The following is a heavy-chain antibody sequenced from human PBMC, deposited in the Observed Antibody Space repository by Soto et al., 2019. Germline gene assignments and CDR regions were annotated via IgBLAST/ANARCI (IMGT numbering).Heavy chain of an antibody. J-gene: IGHJ4*02. CDR1: GGSISSYY. D-gene: IGHD3-16*01. Sequence: SETLSLTCTVSGGSISSYYWSWIRQPPGKGLEWIGYIYYSGSTNYNPSLKSRVTISVDTSKNQFSLKLSSVTAADTAVYYCARAPRGTYTYPSYSHYWGQGTLVTVPS. V-gene: IGHV4-59*01. CDR3: ARAPRGTYTYPSYSHY. CDR2: IYYSGST.